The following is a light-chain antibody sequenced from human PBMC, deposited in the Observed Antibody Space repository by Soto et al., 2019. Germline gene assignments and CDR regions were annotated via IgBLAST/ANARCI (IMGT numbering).Light chain of an antibody. CDR3: QEHGTYPLT. J-gene: IGKJ4*01. CDR2: KAS. CDR1: RNVGDW. V-gene: IGKV1-5*03. Sequence: DKQLTQSPSTLSASIGDRVTITCRASRNVGDWLAWFQQKPGKGPKLLIYKASTLESGVPSRFRGTASGTEFTLTISSLQPDDYASYYCQEHGTYPLTFGGGTKVEIK.